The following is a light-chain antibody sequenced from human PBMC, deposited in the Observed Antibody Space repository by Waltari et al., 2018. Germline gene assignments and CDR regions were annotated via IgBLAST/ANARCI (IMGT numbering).Light chain of an antibody. CDR1: SSDIGGYNY. CDR3: SSYAGSNNYVV. V-gene: IGLV2-8*01. Sequence: QSALTQPPSASGSPGQSVTISCTGTSSDIGGYNYVSWYQQHPGKAPKLMIYEVNKRPSGFPDRFSVSQSGNTASLTVSGLQAEDEADYYCSSYAGSNNYVVFGGGTKLTVL. J-gene: IGLJ2*01. CDR2: EVN.